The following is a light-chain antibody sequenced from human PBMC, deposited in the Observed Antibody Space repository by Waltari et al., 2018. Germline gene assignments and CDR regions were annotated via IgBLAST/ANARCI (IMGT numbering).Light chain of an antibody. J-gene: IGLJ1*01. CDR1: SLYVGGYDW. Sequence: QSALTQPAPVSGSPGQSITISRTGTSLYVGGYDWVSWYQQHPDKAPKVVILYVSYRPSGVSNRFSGAKSGNTASLTISGRQAEDEADYYCTSYTSSHSLVFGTGTKVTVL. CDR3: TSYTSSHSLV. V-gene: IGLV2-14*03. CDR2: YVS.